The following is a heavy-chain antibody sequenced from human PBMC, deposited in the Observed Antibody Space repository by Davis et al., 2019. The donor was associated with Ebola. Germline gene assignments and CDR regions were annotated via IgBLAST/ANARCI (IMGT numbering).Heavy chain of an antibody. CDR2: IYHSGST. CDR3: ARGGCSSTSCLYFDY. V-gene: IGHV4-39*07. D-gene: IGHD2-2*01. Sequence: PSETLSLTCTVSGGSISSGDYYWSWIRQPPGKGLEWIGEIYHSGSTNYNPSLKSRVTISVDTSKNQFSLKLSSVTAADTAVYYCARGGCSSTSCLYFDYWGQGTLVTVSS. J-gene: IGHJ4*02. CDR1: GGSISSGDYY.